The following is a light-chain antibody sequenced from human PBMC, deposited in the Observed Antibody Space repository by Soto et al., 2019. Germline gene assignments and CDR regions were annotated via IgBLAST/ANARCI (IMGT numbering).Light chain of an antibody. Sequence: DIPMTQSPSTLSASVGDRVTITCRARQSISSWLAWYQQKPGQAPKLLIYDASSLESGVPSRFSGSGSGTEFTLTISSLQRDDFATYYCQQYNSYSAFGQGTKVEIK. V-gene: IGKV1-5*01. CDR3: QQYNSYSA. CDR2: DAS. J-gene: IGKJ1*01. CDR1: QSISSW.